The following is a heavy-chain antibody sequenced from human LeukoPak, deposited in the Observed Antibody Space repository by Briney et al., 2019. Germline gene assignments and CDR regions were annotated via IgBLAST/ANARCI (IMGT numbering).Heavy chain of an antibody. J-gene: IGHJ4*02. D-gene: IGHD2-2*01. CDR3: ARGYCSSTSCYVGY. Sequence: ASVKVSCKASGYTFTGYYMHWVRQAPRQGLEWMGWINPNSGGTNYAQKFQGRVTMTRDTSISTAYMELSRLRSDDTAVYYCARGYCSSTSCYVGYWGQGTLVTVSS. CDR1: GYTFTGYY. V-gene: IGHV1-2*02. CDR2: INPNSGGT.